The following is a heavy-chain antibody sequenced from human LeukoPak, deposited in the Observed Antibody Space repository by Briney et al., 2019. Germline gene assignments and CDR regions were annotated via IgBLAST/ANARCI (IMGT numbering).Heavy chain of an antibody. V-gene: IGHV1-2*02. J-gene: IGHJ4*02. CDR1: GYTFTGYY. CDR2: INPNSGGT. CDR3: ARVDGYSSGRGDY. D-gene: IGHD6-25*01. Sequence: ASVKVSCKASGYTFTGYYMHWVRQAPGQGLEWMGWINPNSGGTNYAQKFQGRVTMTRDTSISTAYMELSRLRSDDSAVYYCARVDGYSSGRGDYWGQGTLVTVSS.